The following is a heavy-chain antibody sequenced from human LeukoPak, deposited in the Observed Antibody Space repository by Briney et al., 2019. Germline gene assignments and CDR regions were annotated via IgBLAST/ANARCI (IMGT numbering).Heavy chain of an antibody. CDR1: GFTFSSYA. V-gene: IGHV3-23*01. CDR3: AKGATGSYYYYGMDV. CDR2: ISGSGGST. J-gene: IGHJ6*02. Sequence: GGSLRLSCAASGFTFSSYAMSWVPQAPGKGLEWVSAISGSGGSTYYADSVKGRFTISRDNSKNTLYLQMNSLRAEDTAVYYCAKGATGSYYYYGMDVWGQGTTVTVSS.